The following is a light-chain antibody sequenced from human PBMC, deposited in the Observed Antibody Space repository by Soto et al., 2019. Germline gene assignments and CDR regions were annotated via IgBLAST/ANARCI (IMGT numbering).Light chain of an antibody. Sequence: EVVLTQSPPTLSVSPGARATLSCRASESLSSDLAWYQQKPGQAPRLLIYGASTRATGVPARVTGSGSGREFTLTITSLQSEDSAVYFCQQYKNWPPITFGQGTRLEIK. CDR3: QQYKNWPPIT. V-gene: IGKV3-15*01. J-gene: IGKJ5*01. CDR1: ESLSSD. CDR2: GAS.